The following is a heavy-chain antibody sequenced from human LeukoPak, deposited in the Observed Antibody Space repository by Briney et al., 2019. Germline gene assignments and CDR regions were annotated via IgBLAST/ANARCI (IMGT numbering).Heavy chain of an antibody. CDR2: INHSGST. D-gene: IGHD6-13*01. CDR1: GGSFSGHY. Sequence: SETLSLTCAVYGGSFSGHYWSWIRQPPGKGLEWIGEINHSGSTNYNPSLKSRVTISVDTSKNQFSLKLSSVTAADTAVYYCARGRAAAIPRKQEPSYYYGMDVWGQGTTVTVSS. CDR3: ARGRAAAIPRKQEPSYYYGMDV. V-gene: IGHV4-34*01. J-gene: IGHJ6*02.